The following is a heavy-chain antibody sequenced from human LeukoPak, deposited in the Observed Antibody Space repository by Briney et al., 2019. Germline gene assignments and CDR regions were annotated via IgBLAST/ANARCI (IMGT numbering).Heavy chain of an antibody. Sequence: GGSLRLSCAASGLTISDSWIHWVRQAPGKGLMWVSRLASDESNKIYADSVKGRFLISRGNAKNTLYLQMNSLRVEDTGFYYCARDAGWGRLDSWGQGALVTVSS. CDR2: LASDESNK. CDR1: GLTISDSW. J-gene: IGHJ4*02. D-gene: IGHD3-16*01. V-gene: IGHV3-74*01. CDR3: ARDAGWGRLDS.